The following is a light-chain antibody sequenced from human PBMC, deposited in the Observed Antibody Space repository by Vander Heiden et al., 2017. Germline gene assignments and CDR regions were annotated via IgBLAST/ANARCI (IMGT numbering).Light chain of an antibody. CDR2: QDT. J-gene: IGLJ3*02. Sequence: SYELIQAPSVSVSPGQTASITCSGDKLGDKYAYWYQQKPGQSPVLVIYQDTKRPSGIPERFSGSNSGNTATLTIRGTQAMDEADYYCQAWDSSTGVFGGGTKLTVL. V-gene: IGLV3-1*01. CDR3: QAWDSSTGV. CDR1: KLGDKY.